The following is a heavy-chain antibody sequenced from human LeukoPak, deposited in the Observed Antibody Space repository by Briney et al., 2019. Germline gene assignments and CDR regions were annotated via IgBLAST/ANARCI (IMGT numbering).Heavy chain of an antibody. CDR3: ARGGYHHGFDI. J-gene: IGHJ3*02. D-gene: IGHD2-15*01. CDR1: GFTFNTYW. Sequence: GGSLRLSCAASGFTFNTYWLHWVRQAPGKGLGLVSRIDNDGSDTIYGDSVKGRFTISRDNAKSTLYLQMNSLKAEDTAVYYCARGGYHHGFDIWGQGTMVTVSS. V-gene: IGHV3-74*01. CDR2: IDNDGSDT.